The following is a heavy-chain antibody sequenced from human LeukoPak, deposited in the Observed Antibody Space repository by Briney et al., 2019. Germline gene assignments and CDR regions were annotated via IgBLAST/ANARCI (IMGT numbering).Heavy chain of an antibody. V-gene: IGHV3-7*04. CDR2: INQDGSEK. Sequence: SGGSLILSCAASGFTFSNYWMTWVRQAPGKGLEWVANINQDGSEKYYVDSLKGRFTISRDNAENSLYLQMNSLRAEDTAVYHCARVRILTGYYSNDYWGQGTQVTVSS. D-gene: IGHD3-9*01. CDR1: GFTFSNYW. J-gene: IGHJ4*02. CDR3: ARVRILTGYYSNDY.